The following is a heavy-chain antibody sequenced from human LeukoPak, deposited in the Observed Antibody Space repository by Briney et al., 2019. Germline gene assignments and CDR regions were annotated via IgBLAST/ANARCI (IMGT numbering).Heavy chain of an antibody. Sequence: PGGSLRLSCAASGFTVSSSYMSWVRQAPGKGLEWVSVIYSGGSTYYTDSVKGRFTFSRDNSKNTLYLQMNSLTAEDTAVYFCARGGGAFCGSDCHRNFDYWGQGTLVTVSS. V-gene: IGHV3-53*01. CDR3: ARGGGAFCGSDCHRNFDY. J-gene: IGHJ4*02. CDR2: IYSGGST. D-gene: IGHD2-21*02. CDR1: GFTVSSSY.